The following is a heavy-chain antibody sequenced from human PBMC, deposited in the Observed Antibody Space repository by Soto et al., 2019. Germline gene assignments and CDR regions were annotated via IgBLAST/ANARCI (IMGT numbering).Heavy chain of an antibody. CDR3: AKKKGDYGDYLGAFDI. CDR2: IYYSGST. J-gene: IGHJ3*02. V-gene: IGHV4-31*03. Sequence: QVQLQESGPGLVKPSQTLSLTCTVSGGSISSGGYYWSWIRQHPGKGLEWIGYIYYSGSTYYNPSLKSRVTISVDTSKNQFSLKLSSVTAADTAVYYCAKKKGDYGDYLGAFDIWGQGTMVTVSS. CDR1: GGSISSGGYY. D-gene: IGHD4-17*01.